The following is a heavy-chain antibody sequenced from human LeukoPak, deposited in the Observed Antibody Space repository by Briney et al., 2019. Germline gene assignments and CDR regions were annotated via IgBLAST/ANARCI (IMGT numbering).Heavy chain of an antibody. CDR2: INHSGST. Sequence: SETLSLTCAVYGGSFSGYYWSWIRQPPGKGLEWIGEINHSGSTSYNPSLKSRVTISVDTSKNQFSLKLSSVTAADTAVYYCARVFVLLWFGDTKGYYFDYWGQGTLVTVSS. J-gene: IGHJ4*02. CDR3: ARVFVLLWFGDTKGYYFDY. CDR1: GGSFSGYY. D-gene: IGHD3-10*01. V-gene: IGHV4-34*01.